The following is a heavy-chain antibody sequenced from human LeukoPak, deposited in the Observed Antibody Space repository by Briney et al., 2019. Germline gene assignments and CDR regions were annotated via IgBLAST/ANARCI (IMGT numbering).Heavy chain of an antibody. J-gene: IGHJ4*02. V-gene: IGHV3-23*01. CDR3: AKDEAVTGYSSGWYAYFDY. Sequence: GGSLRLSCAASGFTFSSYEMNWVRQAPGKGLEWVSAISGSGGSTYYADSVKGRFTISRDNSKNTLYLQMNSLRAEDTAVYYCAKDEAVTGYSSGWYAYFDYWGQGTLVTVSS. CDR1: GFTFSSYE. D-gene: IGHD6-19*01. CDR2: ISGSGGST.